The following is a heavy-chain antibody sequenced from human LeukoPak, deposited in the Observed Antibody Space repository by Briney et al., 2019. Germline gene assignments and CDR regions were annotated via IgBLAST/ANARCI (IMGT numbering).Heavy chain of an antibody. CDR2: IKQDGFEK. J-gene: IGHJ4*02. CDR1: GFTFSSYA. V-gene: IGHV3-7*01. D-gene: IGHD6-25*01. CDR3: ARLSTAAADSDY. Sequence: GGSLRLPCAASGFTFSSYAMHWVRQAPGKGLEWVANIKQDGFEKYYVDSVKGRFTISRDNAKNSLFLQMNSLRAEDTAVYYCARLSTAAADSDYWGQGTLVTVSS.